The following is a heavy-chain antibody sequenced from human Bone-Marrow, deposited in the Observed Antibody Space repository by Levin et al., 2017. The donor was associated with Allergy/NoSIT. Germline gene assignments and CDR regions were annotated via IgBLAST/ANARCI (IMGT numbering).Heavy chain of an antibody. J-gene: IGHJ4*02. CDR2: IKTQAEGATT. Sequence: GGSLRLSCVASEFTFSNAWMSWVRQAPGKGLEWIGHIKTQAEGATTEFAAPVKGRFSISRDDSKNTVYLNIKSLRIEDTAVYYCTTEGVSTSDYWGQGILVTVSS. D-gene: IGHD2-2*01. CDR3: TTEGVSTSDY. CDR1: EFTFSNAW. V-gene: IGHV3-15*01.